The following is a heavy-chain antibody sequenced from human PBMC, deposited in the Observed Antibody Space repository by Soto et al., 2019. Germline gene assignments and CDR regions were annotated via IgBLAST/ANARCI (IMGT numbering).Heavy chain of an antibody. CDR2: IYWDDDK. D-gene: IGHD2-21*02. Sequence: QITLKESGPTLVKPTQTLTLTCTFSAFSLSTGGVGVGWIRQPPGKALEWLALIYWDDDKRYSPSLRSRLTITSDNSTNQVVLKMTHLDHVDPAQYYCIQSRCGGNCLQSYASYYYYGMDVWCQGTTVTVSS. J-gene: IGHJ6*02. CDR1: AFSLSTGGVG. CDR3: IQSRCGGNCLQSYASYYYYGMDV. V-gene: IGHV2-5*02.